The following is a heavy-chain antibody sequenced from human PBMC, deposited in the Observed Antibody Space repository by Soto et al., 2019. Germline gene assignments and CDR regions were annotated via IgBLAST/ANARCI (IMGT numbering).Heavy chain of an antibody. J-gene: IGHJ6*02. D-gene: IGHD6-6*01. CDR1: GFTFGDST. CDR2: ISYDGSNK. V-gene: IGHV3-30*04. CDR3: AKDSARGAPYYYCGMDV. Sequence: GGSLRLSCTASGFTFGDSTMHWVRQAPGKGLEWVAVISYDGSNKYYADSVKGRFTISRDNSKNTLYLQMNSLRAEDTAVYYCAKDSARGAPYYYCGMDVWGQGTTVTVSS.